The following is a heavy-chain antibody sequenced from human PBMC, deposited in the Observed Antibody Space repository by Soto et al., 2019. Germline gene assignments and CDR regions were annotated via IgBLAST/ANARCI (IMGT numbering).Heavy chain of an antibody. J-gene: IGHJ4*02. V-gene: IGHV3-30-3*01. CDR1: GFTFSSYA. CDR2: ISYDGSNK. CDR3: ARVLRDGYNCGFDY. D-gene: IGHD5-12*01. Sequence: QVQLVESGGGVVQPGRSLRLSCAASGFTFSSYAIHWVRQAPGKGLEWVAVISYDGSNKYYADSVKGRFTISRDNSKNTLYLQMNSLRAEDTAVYYCARVLRDGYNCGFDYWGQGTLVTVSS.